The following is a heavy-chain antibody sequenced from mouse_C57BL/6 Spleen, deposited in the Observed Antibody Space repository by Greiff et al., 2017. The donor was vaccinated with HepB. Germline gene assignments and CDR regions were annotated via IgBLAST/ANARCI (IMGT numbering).Heavy chain of an antibody. CDR1: GYTFTGYW. V-gene: IGHV1-9*01. J-gene: IGHJ3*01. D-gene: IGHD2-5*01. Sequence: QVQLQQSGAELMKSGASVKLSCKATGYTFTGYWIEWVKQRPGHGLEWIGEILPGSGSTNYNEKFKGKATFTADTSSNTAYMQLSSLTTEDSAIYYCATAYYSNYVGFFAYWGQGTLVTVSA. CDR2: ILPGSGST. CDR3: ATAYYSNYVGFFAY.